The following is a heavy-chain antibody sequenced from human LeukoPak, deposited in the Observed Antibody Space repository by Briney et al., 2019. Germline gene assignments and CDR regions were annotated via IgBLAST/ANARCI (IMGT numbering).Heavy chain of an antibody. CDR1: GFTFSSYA. Sequence: GGSLRLSCAASGFTFSSYAMHWVRQAPGKGLEWMASTSYDGSIKNYADSVKGRFTISRDKSKKTVSLQMNNLRPEDTALYYCARGDDFGDYGPFYYYHIDVWGKGTRVTVSS. J-gene: IGHJ6*04. D-gene: IGHD4-17*01. CDR2: TSYDGSIK. V-gene: IGHV3-30*04. CDR3: ARGDDFGDYGPFYYYHIDV.